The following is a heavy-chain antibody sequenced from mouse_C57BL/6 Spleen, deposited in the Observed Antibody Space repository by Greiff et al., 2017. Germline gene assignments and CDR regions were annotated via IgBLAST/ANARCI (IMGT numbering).Heavy chain of an antibody. D-gene: IGHD1-1*01. J-gene: IGHJ1*03. V-gene: IGHV5-17*01. CDR3: ARPSYGSSNWYFDV. CDR1: GFTFSDYG. CDR2: ISSGSSTI. Sequence: DVMLVESGGGLVKPGGSLKLSCAASGFTFSDYGMHWVRQAPEKGLEWVAYISSGSSTIYYADTVKGRFTISRDNAKNTLFLQMTSLRSEDTAMYYCARPSYGSSNWYFDVWGTGTTVTVSS.